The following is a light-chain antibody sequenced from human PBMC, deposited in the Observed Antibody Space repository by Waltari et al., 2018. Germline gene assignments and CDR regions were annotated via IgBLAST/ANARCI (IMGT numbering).Light chain of an antibody. J-gene: IGKJ1*01. CDR3: QQYNNWPPWT. Sequence: EIVMTQSPATLSVSPGERATLSCRASQSVSSNLAWYQQKPGQAPRLLIYGEFIRATGIPARFSGSGSGTEFTLTISSLQSEDFAVYYCQQYNNWPPWTFGQGTKVEIK. V-gene: IGKV3-15*01. CDR1: QSVSSN. CDR2: GEF.